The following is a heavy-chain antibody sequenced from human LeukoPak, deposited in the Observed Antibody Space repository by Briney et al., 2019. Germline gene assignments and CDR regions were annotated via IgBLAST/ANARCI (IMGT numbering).Heavy chain of an antibody. Sequence: PGGSLRLSCAASGFTFSSYAMHWVRQAPGKGLEHVSAITDNGGSTYYANSVKGRFTISRDNSKNTLYLQMGSLRAEDMAVYYCVRDRTYCGDDCYSPDFDYWGQGTLVTVSS. J-gene: IGHJ4*02. CDR3: VRDRTYCGDDCYSPDFDY. V-gene: IGHV3-64*01. CDR1: GFTFSSYA. D-gene: IGHD2-21*02. CDR2: ITDNGGST.